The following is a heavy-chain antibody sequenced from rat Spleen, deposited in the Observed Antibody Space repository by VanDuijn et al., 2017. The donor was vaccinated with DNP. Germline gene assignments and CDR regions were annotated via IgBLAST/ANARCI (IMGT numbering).Heavy chain of an antibody. CDR1: GFTFSDYN. Sequence: EVRLVESGGGLIQPGRSLKLSCAASGFTFSDYNMAWVRQAPKKGLEWVATIIYDGSRTYYRDSVKGRFTISRDNAKSTLYLQMNSLRSEDTATYYCTRDNYSSYMPYYYAMDAWGQGTSVTVSS. D-gene: IGHD1-2*01. V-gene: IGHV5S10*01. J-gene: IGHJ4*01. CDR2: IIYDGSRT. CDR3: TRDNYSSYMPYYYAMDA.